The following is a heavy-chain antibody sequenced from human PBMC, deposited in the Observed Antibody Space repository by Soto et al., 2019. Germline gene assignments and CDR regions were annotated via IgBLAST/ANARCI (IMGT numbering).Heavy chain of an antibody. CDR3: ARDSDIVVVPAAIEIDY. Sequence: VQLVESGGGLVKPGGSLRLSCAASGFTFSSYSMNWVRQAPGKGLEWVSSISSSSSYIYYADSVKGRFTISRDNAKNSLYLQMNSRRADDTAVYYCARDSDIVVVPAAIEIDYWGQVTLVTVSS. J-gene: IGHJ4*02. CDR2: ISSSSSYI. D-gene: IGHD2-2*02. CDR1: GFTFSSYS. V-gene: IGHV3-21*01.